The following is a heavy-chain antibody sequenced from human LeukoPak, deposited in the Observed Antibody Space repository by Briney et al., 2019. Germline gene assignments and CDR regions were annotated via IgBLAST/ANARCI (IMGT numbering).Heavy chain of an antibody. CDR2: INNDGTST. CDR1: GFNFSPYW. D-gene: IGHD1-26*01. V-gene: IGHV3-74*01. Sequence: PGGSLRLSCAASGFNFSPYWMHGVRQAPGKGPVWGSRINNDGTSTWYAEPVKGRFTISRDNARNTVSLQMNSLRAEDTALYYCARDQDGVGTTIDLWGQGTLVTVSS. J-gene: IGHJ5*02. CDR3: ARDQDGVGTTIDL.